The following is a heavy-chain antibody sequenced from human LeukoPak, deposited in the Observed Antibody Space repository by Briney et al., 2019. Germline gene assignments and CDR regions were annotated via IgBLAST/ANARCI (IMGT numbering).Heavy chain of an antibody. CDR2: INHSGST. D-gene: IGHD3-22*01. CDR3: ASGTYYYDSSGYYPDAFDI. V-gene: IGHV4-34*01. J-gene: IGHJ3*02. Sequence: SETLSLTCAVYGGSFSGYYWSWIRQPPGKGLEWIGEINHSGSTNYNPSLKSRVTISVDTSKNQFSLKLSSVTAADTAVYYCASGTYYYDSSGYYPDAFDIWGQGTMVTVSS. CDR1: GGSFSGYY.